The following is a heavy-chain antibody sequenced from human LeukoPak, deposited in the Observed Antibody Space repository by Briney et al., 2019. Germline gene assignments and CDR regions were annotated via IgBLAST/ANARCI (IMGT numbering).Heavy chain of an antibody. CDR2: IYYSGST. CDR1: GGSISSYY. D-gene: IGHD6-19*01. CDR3: ARSSGWSFDY. J-gene: IGHJ4*02. V-gene: IGHV4-59*01. Sequence: SETLSLTCTVSGGSISSYYWSWIRQPPGKGLEWIGYIYYSGSTNYNPSLKSRVTMSVDTSKNQFSLKLSSVTAADTAVYYCARSSGWSFDYWGQGTLVTVSS.